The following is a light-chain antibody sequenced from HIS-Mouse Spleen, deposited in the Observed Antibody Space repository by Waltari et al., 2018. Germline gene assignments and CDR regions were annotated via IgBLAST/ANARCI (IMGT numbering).Light chain of an antibody. CDR2: DVS. V-gene: IGLV2-14*03. J-gene: IGLJ3*02. Sequence: QSALTQPASVSGSPGPSITISCTGPSSDVGGYNYFSWYQHHPGKAPKLMIYDVSNRPSGVSNRFSGSKSGNTASLTISGLQAEDEADYYCSSYTSSSTLVFGGGTKLTVL. CDR1: SSDVGGYNY. CDR3: SSYTSSSTLV.